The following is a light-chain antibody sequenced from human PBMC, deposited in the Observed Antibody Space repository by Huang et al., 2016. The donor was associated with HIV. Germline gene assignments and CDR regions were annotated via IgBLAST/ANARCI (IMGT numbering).Light chain of an antibody. V-gene: IGKV1-33*01. J-gene: IGKJ2*01. CDR2: DAS. CDR1: QDMSNY. Sequence: DIQMTQSPSSLSASVGDRITITCQASQDMSNYLNWYQQKPGKAPKLLIYDASNLETGVPSSVSGSRSGTHFTFTINNLQPEDIATYYCQQYDNLHTFGQGTKLEIK. CDR3: QQYDNLHT.